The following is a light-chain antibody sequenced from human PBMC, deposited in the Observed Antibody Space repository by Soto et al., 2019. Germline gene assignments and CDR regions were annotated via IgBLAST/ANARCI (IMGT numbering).Light chain of an antibody. V-gene: IGKV3-11*01. Sequence: EIVLTQSPATLSLSPGERATLSCRASQSVSSYLAWFQQKPGQAPRLLIYDSSNRATGIPARFSGSGSGTDFTLTISSLEPEYFAVYYCQQRSHWPITSGQGTRLEIK. CDR2: DSS. CDR1: QSVSSY. CDR3: QQRSHWPIT. J-gene: IGKJ5*01.